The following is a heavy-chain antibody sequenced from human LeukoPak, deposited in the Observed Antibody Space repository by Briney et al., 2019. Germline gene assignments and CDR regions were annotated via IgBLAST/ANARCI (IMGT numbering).Heavy chain of an antibody. CDR2: IESKTDGGTT. CDR3: TTYGSGRKFDY. J-gene: IGHJ4*02. CDR1: GFSFSDAW. D-gene: IGHD3-10*01. Sequence: GGSLRLSCAASGFSFSDAWMSWVRQIPGKGLEWVGRIESKTDGGTTDYAAPVKGRSTISRDDSTNTLYLQMNSLKSEDTAVYYCTTYGSGRKFDYWGQGILVTVSS. V-gene: IGHV3-15*04.